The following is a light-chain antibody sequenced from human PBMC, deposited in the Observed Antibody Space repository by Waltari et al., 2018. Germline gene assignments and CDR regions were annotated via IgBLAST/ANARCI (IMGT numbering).Light chain of an antibody. CDR1: QTVTTK. V-gene: IGKV3-15*01. Sequence: ETVMTQSPATLSVSPGERATLSCRASQTVTTKLAWYQQKPGQAPRLLIYGASTRATGIPARFSGSGSGTEFTLTISSLQSEDFAVYYCQQYNNWPPWTFDQGTKVEIK. CDR2: GAS. J-gene: IGKJ1*01. CDR3: QQYNNWPPWT.